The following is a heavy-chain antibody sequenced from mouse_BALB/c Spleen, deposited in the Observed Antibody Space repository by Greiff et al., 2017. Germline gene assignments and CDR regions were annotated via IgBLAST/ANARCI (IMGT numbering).Heavy chain of an antibody. CDR3: ARDFHYYGYWYFDV. Sequence: VKLVESGPGLVAPSQSLSITCTVSGFSLTSYGVHWVRQPPGKGLEWLGVIWAGGSTNYNSALMSRLSISKDNSKSQVFLKMNSLQTDDTAMYYCARDFHYYGYWYFDVWGAGTTVTVSS. V-gene: IGHV2-9*02. J-gene: IGHJ1*01. D-gene: IGHD1-2*01. CDR1: GFSLTSYG. CDR2: IWAGGST.